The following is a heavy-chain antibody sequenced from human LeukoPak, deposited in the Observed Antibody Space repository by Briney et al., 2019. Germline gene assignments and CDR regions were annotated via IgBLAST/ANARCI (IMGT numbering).Heavy chain of an antibody. CDR1: GYTFTDYY. CDR3: ARDCRGWYCAT. D-gene: IGHD6-19*01. CDR2: INPNSGGT. V-gene: IGHV1-2*06. J-gene: IGHJ5*02. Sequence: GGSVKVSCKASGYTFTDYYIHWMRQAPGQGPEWMGRINPNSGGTNYGEKFQGRLSMTRDTSISTAYMELSRLRADDTAVYYCARDCRGWYCATWGQGTLVTVSS.